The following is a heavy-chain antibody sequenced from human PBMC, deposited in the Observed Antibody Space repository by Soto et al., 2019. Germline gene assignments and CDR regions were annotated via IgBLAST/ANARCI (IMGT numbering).Heavy chain of an antibody. CDR3: ARDGERDTGLNFYYYLHGMDA. J-gene: IGHJ6*02. V-gene: IGHV1-18*04. CDR2: IIPYNGIT. Sequence: ASVKVSCKASGYTFTTYGISWVRQAPGQGLEWMGWIIPYNGITKYAEKFQGEMTMTTDTATSTAYMDLRSLRSDDTAVYYCARDGERDTGLNFYYYLHGMDAWGQGTRVTVSS. CDR1: GYTFTTYG. D-gene: IGHD1-1*01.